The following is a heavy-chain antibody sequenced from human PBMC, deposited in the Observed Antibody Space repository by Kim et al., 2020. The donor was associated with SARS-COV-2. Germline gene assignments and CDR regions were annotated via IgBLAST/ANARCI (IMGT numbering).Heavy chain of an antibody. CDR3: ARGFPIDY. J-gene: IGHJ4*02. V-gene: IGHV3-48*02. Sequence: TSTIYYSYSVKGRFTISRDNAKNSWYLQMTSLRDEDTAVYICARGFPIDYWGQGTLVTVSS. CDR2: TSTI. D-gene: IGHD2-21*01.